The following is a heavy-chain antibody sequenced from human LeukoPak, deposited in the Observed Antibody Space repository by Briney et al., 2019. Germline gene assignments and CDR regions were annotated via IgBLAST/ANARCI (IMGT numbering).Heavy chain of an antibody. D-gene: IGHD6-13*01. J-gene: IGHJ3*02. V-gene: IGHV3-48*03. CDR2: ISSSGSTI. CDR3: AKVAVRYSSSWYGLDAFDI. CDR1: GFTFSSYE. Sequence: GGSLRLSCAASGFTFSSYEMNWVRQAPGKGLEWVSYISSSGSTIYYADSVKGRFTISRDNSKDTLYLQMNSLRAEDTAVYYCAKVAVRYSSSWYGLDAFDIWGQGTMVTVSS.